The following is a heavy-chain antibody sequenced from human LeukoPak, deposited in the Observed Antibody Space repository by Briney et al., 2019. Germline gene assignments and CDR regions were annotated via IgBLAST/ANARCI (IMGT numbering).Heavy chain of an antibody. CDR1: GGSISSSSYY. Sequence: SETLSLTXTVSGGSISSSSYYWGWIRQPPGKGLEWIGSIYYSGSTYYNPSLKSRVTISVDTSKNQFSLKLSSVTAADTAVYYCARHDYGGSDWFDPWGQGTLVTVSS. V-gene: IGHV4-39*01. D-gene: IGHD4-23*01. CDR2: IYYSGST. CDR3: ARHDYGGSDWFDP. J-gene: IGHJ5*02.